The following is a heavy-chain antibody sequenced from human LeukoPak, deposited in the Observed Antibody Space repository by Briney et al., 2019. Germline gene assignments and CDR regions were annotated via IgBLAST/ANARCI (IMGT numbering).Heavy chain of an antibody. D-gene: IGHD6-19*01. Sequence: SETLSLTCTVSGGSISSYYWSWIRQPPRKGLEWIGYIYYSGSTNYNPSLKSRVTISVDTSKNQFSLKLSSVTAADTAVYYCARQDSSGWYDWFDPWGQETLVTVSS. CDR2: IYYSGST. CDR3: ARQDSSGWYDWFDP. J-gene: IGHJ5*02. CDR1: GGSISSYY. V-gene: IGHV4-59*08.